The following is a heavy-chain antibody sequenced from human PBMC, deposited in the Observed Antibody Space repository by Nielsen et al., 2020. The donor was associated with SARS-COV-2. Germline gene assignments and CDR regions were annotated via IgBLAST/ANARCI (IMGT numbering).Heavy chain of an antibody. D-gene: IGHD3-9*01. CDR1: GDTFNTYT. J-gene: IGHJ6*02. Sequence: SVKVSCKASGDTFNTYTISWVRQAPGQGLEWMGGIIPIFGTTNYAQTFQGRVTITADRSTNTAYMELSSLKSDDTAVYYCAGYFVRLGEYYYGMDVWGQGTTVSVSS. V-gene: IGHV1-69*06. CDR3: AGYFVRLGEYYYGMDV. CDR2: IIPIFGTT.